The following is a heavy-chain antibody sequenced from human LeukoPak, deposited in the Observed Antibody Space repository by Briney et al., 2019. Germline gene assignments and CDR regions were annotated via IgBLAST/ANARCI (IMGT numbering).Heavy chain of an antibody. V-gene: IGHV3-53*04. CDR3: ARDLEIYDSSGNYYYYGMDV. CDR1: GFTVSSNY. CDR2: IYSGGST. J-gene: IGHJ6*02. D-gene: IGHD3-22*01. Sequence: PGGSLRLSCAASGFTVSSNYMSWVRQAPGKGLEWVSVIYSGGSTYYADSVKGRFTISRHSSKNTLYLQMNSLRAEDTAVYYCARDLEIYDSSGNYYYYGMDVWGQGTTVTVSS.